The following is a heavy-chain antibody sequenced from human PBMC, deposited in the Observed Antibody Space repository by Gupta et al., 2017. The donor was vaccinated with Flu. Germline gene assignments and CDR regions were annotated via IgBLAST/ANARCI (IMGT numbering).Heavy chain of an antibody. CDR3: AKEIAEVGTPNFDY. V-gene: IGHV3-23*01. Sequence: EVQLLDSGGGLVQPGGSLRLSCAVSGFTFSNYAMSWVRQAPGKGLEWVSGITGSSGHTYYTDSVKGRFTISRDNSKNIVYLQMNSLRAEDTAVYYCAKEIAEVGTPNFDYWGQGTLVTVSS. CDR2: ITGSSGHT. J-gene: IGHJ4*02. D-gene: IGHD6-13*01. CDR1: GFTFSNYA.